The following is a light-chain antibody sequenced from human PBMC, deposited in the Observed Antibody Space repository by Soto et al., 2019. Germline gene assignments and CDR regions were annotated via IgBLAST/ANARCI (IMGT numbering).Light chain of an antibody. V-gene: IGKV1-5*03. CDR1: QDIGGW. CDR2: EVS. J-gene: IGKJ2*01. CDR3: QQYGGFST. Sequence: DIQMTQSPSTLSASVGDRVAITCRPSQDIGGWLAWYQQKPGKAPKILIYEVSKLKDGFPSRFSGSGAGTEFTLTISSLQPDDFATYFCQQYGGFSTFGQGTKVEMK.